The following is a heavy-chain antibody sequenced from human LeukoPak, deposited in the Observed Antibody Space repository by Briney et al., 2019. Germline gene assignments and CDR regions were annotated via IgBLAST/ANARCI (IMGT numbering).Heavy chain of an antibody. Sequence: GGSLRLSCAASGFTFSSYSMNWVRQAPGKGLEWVSYISSSGSTIYYADSVKGRFTISRDNAKNSLYLQMNSLRAEDTAVYYCARDSVVVPAAISGGDYYYYMDVWGKGTTVTVSS. CDR1: GFTFSSYS. J-gene: IGHJ6*03. D-gene: IGHD2-2*02. V-gene: IGHV3-48*01. CDR2: ISSSGSTI. CDR3: ARDSVVVPAAISGGDYYYYMDV.